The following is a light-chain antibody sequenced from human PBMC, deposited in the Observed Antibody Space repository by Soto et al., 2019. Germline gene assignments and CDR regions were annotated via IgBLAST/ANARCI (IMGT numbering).Light chain of an antibody. J-gene: IGKJ1*01. CDR3: QQYGSSYPWT. Sequence: EIVLTQSPGTLSLSPGERATLSCRASQSVSSNYLAWYQQKPGQAPRLLIYGVSSRATGIPDRFSGSGSGTDFTLTIRRLGPEDFAVYYCQQYGSSYPWTFGQGTKVDIK. V-gene: IGKV3-20*01. CDR2: GVS. CDR1: QSVSSNY.